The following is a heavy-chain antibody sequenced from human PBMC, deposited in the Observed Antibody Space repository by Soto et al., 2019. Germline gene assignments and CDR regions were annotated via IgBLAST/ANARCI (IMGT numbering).Heavy chain of an antibody. CDR3: GSVGYCSSTNCLFYYYHYGMDV. D-gene: IGHD2-2*03. CDR1: GCTFSSHA. V-gene: IGHV1-69*13. CDR2: IIPIFGTT. J-gene: IGHJ6*02. Sequence: SVKVSCKASGCTFSSHAISWVRQAPGRGLEWMGGIIPIFGTTNYAQNFRARVTITADESTSTAYMELSSLTSEDTAVYYCGSVGYCSSTNCLFYYYHYGMDVWGQGTTVTVSS.